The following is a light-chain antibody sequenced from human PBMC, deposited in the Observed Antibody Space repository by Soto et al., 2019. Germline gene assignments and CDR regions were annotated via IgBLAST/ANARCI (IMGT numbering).Light chain of an antibody. Sequence: DIQITHSPSSLSASVGNRVTITCQSSQDIATYLNWYQQKPGKAPNLLIYDASNLETGVPSRFSGGGSGTHFTFTISNLQPEGIATYYCQQYDNLPPTWTFGQGIKV. CDR1: QDIATY. J-gene: IGKJ1*01. V-gene: IGKV1-33*01. CDR3: QQYDNLPPTWT. CDR2: DAS.